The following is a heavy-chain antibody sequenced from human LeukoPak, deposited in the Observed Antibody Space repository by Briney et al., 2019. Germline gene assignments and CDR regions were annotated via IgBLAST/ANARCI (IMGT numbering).Heavy chain of an antibody. D-gene: IGHD5-12*01. CDR1: GFISSSYE. V-gene: IGHV3-48*03. CDR3: ARDLPGDTYSGYECYYYYGMDV. CDR2: IRSSGSNI. Sequence: GGSLRLSCAASGFISSSYEMNWVRQAPGKGMECVSFIRSSGSNIYYADSVKGRFTSSRDNAKISLYLQMNSLRAEDTTVYYCARDLPGDTYSGYECYYYYGMDVWGKGATVTVSS. J-gene: IGHJ6*04.